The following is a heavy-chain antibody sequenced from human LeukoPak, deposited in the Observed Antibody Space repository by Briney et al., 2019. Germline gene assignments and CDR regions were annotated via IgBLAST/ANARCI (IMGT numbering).Heavy chain of an antibody. D-gene: IGHD1-1*01. V-gene: IGHV3-23*01. CDR1: GFTFSSYA. CDR3: AKENPLQNWNYDY. CDR2: FGGGSSST. Sequence: GGSLRLSCAASGFTFSSYAMSWVRQAPGRGLEWVSAFGGGSSSTYYADSVRGRFTTSRDNSKNTVYLQMDSLRAEDTAVYYCAKENPLQNWNYDYWGQGTLVTVSS. J-gene: IGHJ4*02.